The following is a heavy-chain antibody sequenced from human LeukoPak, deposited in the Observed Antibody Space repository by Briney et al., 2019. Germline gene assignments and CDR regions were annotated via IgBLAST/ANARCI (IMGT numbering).Heavy chain of an antibody. CDR3: AGAPYHSHVEFYFDY. V-gene: IGHV3-7*03. CDR2: MKQDGSEK. D-gene: IGHD2-15*01. CDR1: GFTFSSYW. Sequence: PGGSLRLSCVVSGFTFSSYWMSWVRQAPGQGLEWVANMKQDGSEKYYVDSVKGRFTISRDNAKNSLYLQMNSLRAEDTAVYYCAGAPYHSHVEFYFDYWGQGTLVTVSS. J-gene: IGHJ4*02.